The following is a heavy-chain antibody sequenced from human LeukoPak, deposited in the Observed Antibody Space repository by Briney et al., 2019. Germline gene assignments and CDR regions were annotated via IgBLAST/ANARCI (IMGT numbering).Heavy chain of an antibody. CDR1: GFTFSSYG. J-gene: IGHJ6*04. V-gene: IGHV3-30*18. D-gene: IGHD2-2*01. CDR3: AKEANIVVVPAARYYYGMDV. CDR2: ISYDGSNK. Sequence: PGRSLRLSCAASGFTFSSYGMHWVRQAPGKGLEWVAVISYDGSNKYYADSVKGRFTISRDNSKNTLYLQMNRLRAEDTAVYYCAKEANIVVVPAARYYYGMDVWGKGTTVTVSS.